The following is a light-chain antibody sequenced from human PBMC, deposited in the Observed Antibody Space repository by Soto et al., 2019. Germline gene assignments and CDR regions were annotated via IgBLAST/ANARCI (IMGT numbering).Light chain of an antibody. CDR1: QNIHNY. Sequence: DIQMTQSPSSLSASVGDRVTITCQASQNIHNYLNWYQQKPGRAPKLLIYDASNLEAGVPSRFRGSGSCTDFTFTISRLQPEAIAPDYGQQYENLPTFGQGTRVESK. V-gene: IGKV1-33*01. J-gene: IGKJ5*01. CDR2: DAS. CDR3: QQYENLPT.